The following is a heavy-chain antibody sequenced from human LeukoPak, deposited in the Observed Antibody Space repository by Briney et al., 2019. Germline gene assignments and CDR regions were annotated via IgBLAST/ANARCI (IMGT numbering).Heavy chain of an antibody. V-gene: IGHV3-11*04. J-gene: IGHJ4*02. CDR2: ISSSGSTI. CDR3: ARGRVSSGWYPYYFDY. CDR1: GFTFSDYY. D-gene: IGHD6-19*01. Sequence: GGSLRLSCAASGFTFSDYYMSWIRQAPGKGLEWVSYISSSGSTIYYADSVKGQFIISRDNAKNSLYLQMNSLRAEDTAVYYCARGRVSSGWYPYYFDYWGQGTLVTVSS.